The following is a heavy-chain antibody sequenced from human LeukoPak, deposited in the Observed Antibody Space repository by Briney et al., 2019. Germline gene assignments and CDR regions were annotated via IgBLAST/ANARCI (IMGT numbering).Heavy chain of an antibody. CDR1: AGSISNYY. V-gene: IGHV4-59*01. D-gene: IGHD3-3*01. Sequence: SETLSLTCIVSAGSISNYYWSWIRQPPGKGLEWIGYIYYSGSTDYNPSLKSRVTISVDTSKNQFSLKLSSVTAADTAVYYCARATSLGNCDYWGQGTLVTVSS. CDR3: ARATSLGNCDY. J-gene: IGHJ4*02. CDR2: IYYSGST.